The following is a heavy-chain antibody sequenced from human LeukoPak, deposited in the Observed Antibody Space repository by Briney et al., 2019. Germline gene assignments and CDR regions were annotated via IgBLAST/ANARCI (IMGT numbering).Heavy chain of an antibody. CDR2: FSSSSSYI. J-gene: IGHJ4*02. CDR3: ARLMWGGKGYYFDY. V-gene: IGHV3-21*01. D-gene: IGHD3-16*01. CDR1: GFTFSSYS. Sequence: PGGSLRLSCAASGFTFSSYSMNWVRQAPGKGLEWVSSFSSSSSYIYYADSVKGRFTISRDNAKNSLYLQMNSLRAEDTAVYYCARLMWGGKGYYFDYWGQGTLVTVSS.